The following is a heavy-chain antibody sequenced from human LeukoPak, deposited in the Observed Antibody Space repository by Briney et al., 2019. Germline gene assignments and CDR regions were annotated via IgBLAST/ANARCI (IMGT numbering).Heavy chain of an antibody. D-gene: IGHD1-26*01. CDR3: AKSPVSEWELPYYFDY. J-gene: IGHJ4*02. Sequence: GRSLRLSCAASGFTFDDYAMHWVRQAPGKGLEWVSGISWNSGSIGYADSVKGRFTISGDNAKNSLYLQMNSLRAEDTALYYCAKSPVSEWELPYYFDYWGQGTLVTVSS. CDR1: GFTFDDYA. V-gene: IGHV3-9*01. CDR2: ISWNSGSI.